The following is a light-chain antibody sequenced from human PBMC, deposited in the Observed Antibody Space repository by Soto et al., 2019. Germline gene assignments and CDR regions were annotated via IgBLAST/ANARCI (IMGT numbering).Light chain of an antibody. V-gene: IGLV2-14*01. CDR1: SSDVGAYNF. J-gene: IGLJ1*01. Sequence: QSALTQPASVSGSPGQSITISCTGTSSDVGAYNFVSWYQFHPGRAPKLIIYEVTIRPSGVSNRFSGSKSGNTASLTISGLQAEDEADYYCGSYTTSAPYVFGSGTKVTVL. CDR3: GSYTTSAPYV. CDR2: EVT.